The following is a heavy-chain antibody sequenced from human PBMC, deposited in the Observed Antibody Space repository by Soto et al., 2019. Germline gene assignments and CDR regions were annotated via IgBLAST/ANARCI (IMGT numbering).Heavy chain of an antibody. CDR3: ARKQAATMLDH. CDR2: IYNSGGA. V-gene: IGHV4-39*01. D-gene: IGHD6-25*01. Sequence: ASETLSLTCTVSGGSISRSSYYWAWIRQPPGKGLEWIGTIYNSGGAYHNPSLKSRVTISVDMPKNQISLKLSSVIATDTAMYYCARKQAATMLDHWGQGILVTVSS. J-gene: IGHJ4*02. CDR1: GGSISRSSYY.